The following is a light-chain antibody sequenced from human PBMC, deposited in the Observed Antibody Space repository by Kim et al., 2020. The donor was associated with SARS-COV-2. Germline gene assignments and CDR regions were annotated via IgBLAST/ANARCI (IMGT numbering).Light chain of an antibody. Sequence: LSWGPGERATLTGRDRKSVSSNYLAWYQQIPGQGPRLLVYGASSRGTGIPDRFSGSGSGTDFILTISKLEPEDFAVYYCQQYGTYTFGQGTKLEI. J-gene: IGKJ2*01. CDR3: QQYGTYT. CDR2: GAS. CDR1: KSVSSNY. V-gene: IGKV3-20*01.